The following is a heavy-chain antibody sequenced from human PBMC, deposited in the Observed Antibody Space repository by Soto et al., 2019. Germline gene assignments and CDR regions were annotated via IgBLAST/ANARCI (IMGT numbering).Heavy chain of an antibody. V-gene: IGHV3-9*01. CDR3: ANDFEVAGMGEGFDY. J-gene: IGHJ4*02. Sequence: EVQLVESGGGLVQPGRSLRLSCAASGFTFDDYAMHWVRQAPGKGLEWVSGISWNSGSIGYADSVKGRFTISRDNAKNSLQLQMNSLRAEDTALYYCANDFEVAGMGEGFDYWGQGTLVTVSS. CDR2: ISWNSGSI. D-gene: IGHD6-19*01. CDR1: GFTFDDYA.